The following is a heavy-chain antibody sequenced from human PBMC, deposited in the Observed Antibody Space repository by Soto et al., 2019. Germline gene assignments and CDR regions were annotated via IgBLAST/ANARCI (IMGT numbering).Heavy chain of an antibody. V-gene: IGHV1-69*12. D-gene: IGHD6-13*01. J-gene: IGHJ3*02. CDR3: AREVAADGTFREDVFDI. CDR1: GGTFSNHA. CDR2: IIPIFTTT. Sequence: QVHLVQSGAEVKKPGSSVKVSCKAPGGTFSNHAINWVRQAPGQGLEWMGRIIPIFTTTNYAQKFQGRVSMTAHESTTTAYKELSSLKHDDTAVYYCAREVAADGTFREDVFDIWGQGTLVTVSS.